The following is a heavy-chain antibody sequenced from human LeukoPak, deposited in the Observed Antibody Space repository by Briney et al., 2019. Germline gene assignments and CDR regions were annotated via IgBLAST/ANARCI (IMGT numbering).Heavy chain of an antibody. CDR1: GXTFTNYG. V-gene: IGHV3-33*01. CDR2: IWYDGSNK. CDR3: ATDSSLSPDS. D-gene: IGHD2-2*01. J-gene: IGHJ5*01. Sequence: GRSLRLSRAASGXTFTNYGMHWVRQAPGKGLEWVAVIWYDGSNKYYADSVKGRFTISRDNSKNTLYLQMNSLRAEDTAVYYCATDSSLSPDSWGQGTLVTVSS.